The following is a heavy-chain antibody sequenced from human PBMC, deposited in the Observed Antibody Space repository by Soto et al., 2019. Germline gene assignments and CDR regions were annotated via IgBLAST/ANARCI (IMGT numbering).Heavy chain of an antibody. CDR3: AKEPSQYSDSGDYYVANNFDC. Sequence: QAGGSLRLSCAASGFTFSTYAMNWVRQTPGKGLEWVSAISGSGGSTYYADSLKGRFTISRDNSKNTLYLQMNSLRAEDTAVYYCAKEPSQYSDSGDYYVANNFDCWGQGTLVTVSS. J-gene: IGHJ4*02. V-gene: IGHV3-23*01. CDR1: GFTFSTYA. D-gene: IGHD3-22*01. CDR2: ISGSGGST.